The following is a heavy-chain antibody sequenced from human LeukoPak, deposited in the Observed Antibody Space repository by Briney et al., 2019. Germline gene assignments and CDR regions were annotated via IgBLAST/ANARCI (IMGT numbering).Heavy chain of an antibody. D-gene: IGHD2-8*01. CDR3: AREGGGYCTNGVCYDNWFDP. Sequence: GGSLRLSCAASGFTFSDYYMSWIRQAPGKGLEWVSYISSSGSTIYYADSVKGRFTISRDNAKNSLYLQMNSLRAEDTAVYNCAREGGGYCTNGVCYDNWFDPWGQGTLVTVSS. V-gene: IGHV3-11*01. CDR1: GFTFSDYY. CDR2: ISSSGSTI. J-gene: IGHJ5*02.